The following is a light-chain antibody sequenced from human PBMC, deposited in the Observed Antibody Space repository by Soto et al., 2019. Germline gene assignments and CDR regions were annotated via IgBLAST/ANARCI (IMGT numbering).Light chain of an antibody. Sequence: AIRMTQSPSSLSASTGDRVTITCRASQGISSYLAWYQQKPGKAPKLLIYAASTLQSGVPSRFSGSVSGTDFTLTISCLQSEDFATYYGQQYYSYPPGFGPGTKVDIK. J-gene: IGKJ3*01. CDR1: QGISSY. CDR2: AAS. CDR3: QQYYSYPPG. V-gene: IGKV1-8*01.